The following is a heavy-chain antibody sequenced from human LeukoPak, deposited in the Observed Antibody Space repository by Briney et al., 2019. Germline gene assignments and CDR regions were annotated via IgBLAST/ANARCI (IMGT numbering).Heavy chain of an antibody. D-gene: IGHD6-13*01. V-gene: IGHV4-59*01. Sequence: SETLSLTCTVSGGSISSYYWSWIRQPPGKGLEWIGYIYYSGSTNYNPSLKSRVTISVDTSKNQFSLKLSSVTAADTAVYYCARAYSSSWYGFDYWGQGTLVTVSS. CDR1: GGSISSYY. CDR2: IYYSGST. CDR3: ARAYSSSWYGFDY. J-gene: IGHJ4*02.